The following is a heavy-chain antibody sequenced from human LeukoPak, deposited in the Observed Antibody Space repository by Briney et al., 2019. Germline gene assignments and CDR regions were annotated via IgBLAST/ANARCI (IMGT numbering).Heavy chain of an antibody. Sequence: GGSLRLSCAASGFTLSNYWMYWVRQAPGKGLEWVSVLYSGGTTFYADSVKGRFTISRDNSMNTLYLQMKSLRPEDTPVYYCASPGPGGAAAGLFDYWGQGTLVTVSS. J-gene: IGHJ4*02. D-gene: IGHD6-13*01. CDR2: LYSGGTT. CDR1: GFTLSNYW. V-gene: IGHV3-53*05. CDR3: ASPGPGGAAAGLFDY.